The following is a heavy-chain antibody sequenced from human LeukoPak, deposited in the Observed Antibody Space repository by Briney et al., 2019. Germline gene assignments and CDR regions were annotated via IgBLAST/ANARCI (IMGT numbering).Heavy chain of an antibody. CDR2: IRSKANNYAT. V-gene: IGHV3-73*01. D-gene: IGHD1-26*01. J-gene: IGHJ4*02. CDR1: GFTFSAST. CDR3: TSVVGATLDC. Sequence: GGSLRLSCAASGFTFSASTMHWVRQASGKGLEWVGRIRSKANNYATAYAASVQGRFTISRDDSKNTAYLQMNSLKTEDTALYYCTSVVGATLDCWGQGTLVTVSS.